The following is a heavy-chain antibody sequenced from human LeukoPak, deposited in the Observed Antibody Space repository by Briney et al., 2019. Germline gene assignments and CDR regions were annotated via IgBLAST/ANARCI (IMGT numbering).Heavy chain of an antibody. V-gene: IGHV3-53*01. CDR3: ARDLVGSFDY. Sequence: PGGSLRLSRAASGFTVSSNYMSWVRQAPGKGLEWVSVIYSGGSTYYADSVKGRFTISRDNSKNTLYLQMNSLRAEDTAVYYCARDLVGSFDYWGQGTLVTVSS. D-gene: IGHD1-26*01. J-gene: IGHJ4*02. CDR2: IYSGGST. CDR1: GFTVSSNY.